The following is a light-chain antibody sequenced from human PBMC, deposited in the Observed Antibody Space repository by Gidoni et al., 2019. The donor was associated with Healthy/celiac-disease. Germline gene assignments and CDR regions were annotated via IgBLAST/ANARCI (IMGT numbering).Light chain of an antibody. CDR1: HSVLYRANNKNY. CDR3: QQYYSTPWT. J-gene: IGKJ1*01. Sequence: DIVITQSPDSLAVSLGERDTINCKSSHSVLYRANNKNYLAWYQQKPGQPPKLLIYWASTRESGVPDRFSGSGSGTDFTLTISSLQAEDVAVYYCQQYYSTPWTFGQGTKVEIK. V-gene: IGKV4-1*01. CDR2: WAS.